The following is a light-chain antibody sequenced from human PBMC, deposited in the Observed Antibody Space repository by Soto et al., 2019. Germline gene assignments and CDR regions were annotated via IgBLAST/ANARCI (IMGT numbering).Light chain of an antibody. V-gene: IGKV3-15*01. Sequence: EIVMTQSPDTVSVSPGERATLSCRASQSVSSNLAWYQQKPGQAPRLLIYGASTRATGIPARFSGSGSGTEFTLTISSLQPEDVATYYCQKYDSAPWTFGQGTKVDIK. CDR3: QKYDSAPWT. CDR2: GAS. CDR1: QSVSSN. J-gene: IGKJ1*01.